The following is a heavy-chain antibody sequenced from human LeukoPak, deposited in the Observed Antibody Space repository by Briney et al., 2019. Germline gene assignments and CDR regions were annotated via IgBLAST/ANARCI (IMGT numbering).Heavy chain of an antibody. J-gene: IGHJ4*02. Sequence: ASVKVSCKASGGTFSSYDISWVRQAPGQGLEWMGGIMPMFGKANYAQKFQGRVTTTADKATSTAYMELSSLRSEDTAVYYCARVRYRLAETYIDYWGQGTLVTVSS. CDR3: ARVRYRLAETYIDY. V-gene: IGHV1-69*06. D-gene: IGHD3-16*01. CDR2: IMPMFGKA. CDR1: GGTFSSYD.